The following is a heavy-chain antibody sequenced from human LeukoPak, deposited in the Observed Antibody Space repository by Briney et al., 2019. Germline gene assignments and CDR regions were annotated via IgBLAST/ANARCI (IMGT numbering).Heavy chain of an antibody. CDR2: MNPNSGNT. V-gene: IGHV1-8*01. Sequence: GASVKVSCKASGYTFTSYDINWVRQATGQGLEWMGWMNPNSGNTDYAQKFQGRVTMTRNTSISTAYMELSSLRSEDTAVYYCARVSMTTGIFGMDVWGQGTTVTVSS. D-gene: IGHD4-17*01. CDR3: ARVSMTTGIFGMDV. J-gene: IGHJ6*02. CDR1: GYTFTSYD.